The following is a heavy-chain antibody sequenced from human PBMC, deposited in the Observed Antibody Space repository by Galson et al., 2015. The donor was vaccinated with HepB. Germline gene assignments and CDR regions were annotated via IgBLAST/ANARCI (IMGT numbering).Heavy chain of an antibody. Sequence: SVKVSCKASGYTFTSYAMHWVRQAPGQRLEWMGWINAGNGNTKYSQKLQGRVTMTTDTSTSTAYMELRSLRSDDTAVYYCARVDTAMGRGVFDYWGQGTLVTVSS. CDR2: INAGNGNT. V-gene: IGHV1-3*01. CDR3: ARVDTAMGRGVFDY. CDR1: GYTFTSYA. J-gene: IGHJ4*02. D-gene: IGHD5-18*01.